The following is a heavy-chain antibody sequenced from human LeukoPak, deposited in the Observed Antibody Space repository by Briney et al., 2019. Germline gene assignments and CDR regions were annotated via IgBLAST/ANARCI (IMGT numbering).Heavy chain of an antibody. Sequence: GASVKVSCKASGYTFTNYGITWVRQAPGQGLEWKGWISAYSGNTNYVQKFQGRVTMATDASTSTAYMGLRSLRSDDTAIYYCARDIATVVHQDWGQGTLVTVSS. CDR2: ISAYSGNT. CDR1: GYTFTNYG. CDR3: ARDIATVVHQD. J-gene: IGHJ4*02. D-gene: IGHD2-2*01. V-gene: IGHV1-18*01.